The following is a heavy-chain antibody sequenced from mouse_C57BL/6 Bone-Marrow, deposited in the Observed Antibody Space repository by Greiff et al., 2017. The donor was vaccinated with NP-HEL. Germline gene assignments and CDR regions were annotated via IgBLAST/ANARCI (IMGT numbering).Heavy chain of an antibody. CDR3: ARQMGAY. CDR2: ISNGGGST. Sequence: EVQLVESGGGLVQPGGSLKLSCAASGFTFSDYYMYWVRQTPEKRLEWVAYISNGGGSTYYPDTVKGRFTISRDNAKNTLYLQMSRLKSEDTAMYYCARQMGAYWGQGTLVTVSA. CDR1: GFTFSDYY. V-gene: IGHV5-12*01. J-gene: IGHJ3*01.